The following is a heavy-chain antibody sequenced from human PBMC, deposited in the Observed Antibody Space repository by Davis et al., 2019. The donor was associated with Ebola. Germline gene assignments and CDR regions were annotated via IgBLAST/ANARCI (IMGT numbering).Heavy chain of an antibody. Sequence: MPSETLSLTCTVSGGSISSSSYYWGWIRQPPGKGLEWIGSIYYSGSTYYNPSLKSRVTISVDTSKNQFSLKLSSVTAADTAVYYCARHQRYYYDSSGYHGTYYFDYWGQGTLVTVSS. D-gene: IGHD3-22*01. V-gene: IGHV4-39*01. CDR2: IYYSGST. CDR1: GGSISSSSYY. CDR3: ARHQRYYYDSSGYHGTYYFDY. J-gene: IGHJ4*02.